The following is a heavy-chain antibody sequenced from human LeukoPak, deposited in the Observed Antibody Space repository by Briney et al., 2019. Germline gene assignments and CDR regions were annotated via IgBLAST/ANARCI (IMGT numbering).Heavy chain of an antibody. CDR3: AKDQEKNFGVVTYYYYYYMDV. CDR2: IRYDGSNN. CDR1: GFTFSSYG. V-gene: IGHV3-30*02. Sequence: GGSLRLSCAASGFTFSSYGMHWVRQAPGKGLEWVAFIRYDGSNNYYADSVKGRFTISRDNSKNTLYLQMNSLRAEDTAVYYCAKDQEKNFGVVTYYYYYYMDVWGKGTTVTVSS. D-gene: IGHD3-3*01. J-gene: IGHJ6*03.